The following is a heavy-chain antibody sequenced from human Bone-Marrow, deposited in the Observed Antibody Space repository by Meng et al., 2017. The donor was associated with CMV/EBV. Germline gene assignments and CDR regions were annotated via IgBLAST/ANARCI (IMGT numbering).Heavy chain of an antibody. D-gene: IGHD3-3*01. J-gene: IGHJ6*02. CDR3: ARDLYYDFWSGFSDYGMDV. V-gene: IGHV3-30*02. CDR2: IRYDGSNK. Sequence: GGSLRLSCAASGFTFSSYAMHWVRQAPGKGLEWVAFIRYDGSNKYYADSVKGRFTISRDNAKKSLYLQMNSLRAEDTAVYYCARDLYYDFWSGFSDYGMDVWGQGTTVTVSS. CDR1: GFTFSSYA.